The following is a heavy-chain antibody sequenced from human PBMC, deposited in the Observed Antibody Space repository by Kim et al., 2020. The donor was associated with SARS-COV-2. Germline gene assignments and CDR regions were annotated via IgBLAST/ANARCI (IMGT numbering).Heavy chain of an antibody. Sequence: GESLKISCKGSGYSFTSYWIGWVRQMPGKGLEWMGIIYPGDSDTRYSPSFQGQVTISADKSISTAYLQWSSLKASDTAMYYCATNRLAAALTAGGSSYYYYGMDVWGQGTTVTVSS. CDR3: ATNRLAAALTAGGSSYYYYGMDV. CDR2: IYPGDSDT. CDR1: GYSFTSYW. V-gene: IGHV5-51*01. J-gene: IGHJ6*02. D-gene: IGHD6-13*01.